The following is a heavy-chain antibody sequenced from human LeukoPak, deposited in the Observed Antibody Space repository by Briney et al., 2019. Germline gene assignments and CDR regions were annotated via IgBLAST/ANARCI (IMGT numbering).Heavy chain of an antibody. D-gene: IGHD4-17*01. CDR3: ARGVDYGDYRGRNWFDP. CDR1: GGSFSGYY. Sequence: PSETLSLTCAVYGGSFSGYYWSWIRQPPGKELEWIGEINHSGSTNYNPSLKSRVTISVDTSKNQFSLKLSSVTAADTAVYYRARGVDYGDYRGRNWFDPWGQGTLVTVSS. CDR2: INHSGST. V-gene: IGHV4-34*01. J-gene: IGHJ5*02.